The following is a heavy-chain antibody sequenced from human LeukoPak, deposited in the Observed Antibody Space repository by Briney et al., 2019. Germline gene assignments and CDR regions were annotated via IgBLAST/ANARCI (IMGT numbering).Heavy chain of an antibody. J-gene: IGHJ6*02. Sequence: EGSLRLSCAASGFTFSSYWMHWVRQAPGKGLVWVSRINSDETRTNFADSVKGRFTISRDNAKNTLYLQMNSLRAEDTAVYYCARSTDSWTNYYGMDVWGQGTTVTVSS. V-gene: IGHV3-74*01. CDR3: ARSTDSWTNYYGMDV. CDR1: GFTFSSYW. D-gene: IGHD3/OR15-3a*01. CDR2: INSDETRT.